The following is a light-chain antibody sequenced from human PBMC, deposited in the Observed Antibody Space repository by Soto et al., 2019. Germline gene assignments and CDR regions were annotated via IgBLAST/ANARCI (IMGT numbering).Light chain of an antibody. CDR1: QTITSSF. J-gene: IGKJ1*01. CDR2: AAS. Sequence: EIVSTQSPGTLSLSPGDRASLSCRASQTITSSFLAWYQQKPGQAPRLLISAASIRATGIPDRFSGSGSETDFTIPIRRLESEDFAVYFCQQYGSSPPKFGEGTKV. CDR3: QQYGSSPPK. V-gene: IGKV3-20*01.